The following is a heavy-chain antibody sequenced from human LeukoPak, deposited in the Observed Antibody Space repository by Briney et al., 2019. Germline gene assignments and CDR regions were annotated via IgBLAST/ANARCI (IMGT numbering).Heavy chain of an antibody. CDR2: ISWDGGST. Sequence: GGSLRLSCAASGFTFDDYAMHWVRQAPGKGLEWVSGISWDGGSTYYADSVKGRFTISRDNSKNSLYLQMNSLRAEDTALYYCAKGGRVLTGYYDYWGQGTLVTVSS. D-gene: IGHD3-9*01. J-gene: IGHJ4*02. V-gene: IGHV3-43D*03. CDR3: AKGGRVLTGYYDY. CDR1: GFTFDDYA.